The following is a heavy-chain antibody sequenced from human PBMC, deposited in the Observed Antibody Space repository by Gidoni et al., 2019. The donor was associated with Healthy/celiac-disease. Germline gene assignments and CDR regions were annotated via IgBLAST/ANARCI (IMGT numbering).Heavy chain of an antibody. CDR3: AKDALRGSDVDTAMAVDY. CDR1: GFTFDVYA. V-gene: IGHV3-9*01. J-gene: IGHJ4*02. Sequence: EVQLVESGGGLVQPGRSLRLSCSASGFTFDVYAMHWVRQAPWKGLVWVSGISWNSGSIGYADSVNGRFTISRDNAKNSLYLQMNSLRAEDTALYYCAKDALRGSDVDTAMAVDYWGQGTLVTVSS. D-gene: IGHD5-18*01. CDR2: ISWNSGSI.